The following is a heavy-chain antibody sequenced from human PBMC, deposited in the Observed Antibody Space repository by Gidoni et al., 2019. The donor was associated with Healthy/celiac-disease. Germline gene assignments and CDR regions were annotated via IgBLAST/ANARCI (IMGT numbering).Heavy chain of an antibody. CDR2: IYTSGST. V-gene: IGHV4-61*02. D-gene: IGHD3-3*01. CDR1: GGSISSGSYY. Sequence: QVQLQESGPGLVKPSQTLSLTCTVSGGSISSGSYYWSWIRQPAGKGLEWIGRIYTSGSTNYNPSLKSRVTISVDTSKNQFSLKLSSVTAADTAVYYCAIGYYDFWSGHLEYFQHWGQGTLVTVSS. J-gene: IGHJ1*01. CDR3: AIGYYDFWSGHLEYFQH.